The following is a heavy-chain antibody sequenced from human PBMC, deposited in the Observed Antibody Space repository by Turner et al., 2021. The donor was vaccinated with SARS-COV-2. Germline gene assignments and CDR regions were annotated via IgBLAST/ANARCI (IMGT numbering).Heavy chain of an antibody. CDR2: ISYDGSNK. CDR1: GFTFSSYA. J-gene: IGHJ4*02. V-gene: IGHV3-30*04. Sequence: QVQLVESGGGVVQPGRSLRLSCAASGFTFSSYAMHWVRQAPGKGLEWVAVISYDGSNKYSADSVKGRFTISRDNSKNTLYLQMNSLRAEDTAIYYCARDIIVLMVYPWGYFDYWGQGTLVTVSS. D-gene: IGHD2-8*01. CDR3: ARDIIVLMVYPWGYFDY.